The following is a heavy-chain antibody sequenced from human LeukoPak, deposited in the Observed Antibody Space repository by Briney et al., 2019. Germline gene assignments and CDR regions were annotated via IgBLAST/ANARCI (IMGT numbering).Heavy chain of an antibody. J-gene: IGHJ4*02. CDR3: ASSLYYDILTGYSPGYFDY. Sequence: GGSLRLSCAASGFTFSSYSMNWVRQAPGKGLEWVSSISSSSSYIYYADSVKGRSTISRDNAKNSLYLQMNSLRAEDTAVYYCASSLYYDILTGYSPGYFDYWGQGTLVTVSS. CDR1: GFTFSSYS. D-gene: IGHD3-9*01. CDR2: ISSSSSYI. V-gene: IGHV3-21*01.